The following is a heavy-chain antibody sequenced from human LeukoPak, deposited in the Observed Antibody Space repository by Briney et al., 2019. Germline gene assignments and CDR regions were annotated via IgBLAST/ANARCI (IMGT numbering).Heavy chain of an antibody. CDR2: INPSGGST. J-gene: IGHJ4*02. CDR3: ARGYYYASGSYDLCY. V-gene: IGHV1-46*01. CDR1: GYIFTSYW. D-gene: IGHD3-10*01. Sequence: GASLKISCRGFGYIFTSYWIAWVRQAPGKGLEWMGLINPSGGSTTYAQKFQGRVTMTRDTSTSTVYMELSSLRSEDTAVYYCARGYYYASGSYDLCYWGQGTLVTVSS.